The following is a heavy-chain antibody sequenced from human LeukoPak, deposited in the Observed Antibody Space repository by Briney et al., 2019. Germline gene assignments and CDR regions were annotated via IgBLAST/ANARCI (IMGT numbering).Heavy chain of an antibody. CDR1: GGTFTSYG. CDR2: ISAYNGNT. CDR3: ARDPYYYDSSGPALDY. V-gene: IGHV1-18*01. Sequence: ASVKVSCMASGGTFTSYGISWVRQAPGQGLEWMGWISAYNGNTNYAQKLQGRVTMTTDTSTSTAYMELRSLRSDDTAVYYCARDPYYYDSSGPALDYWGQGTLVTVSS. D-gene: IGHD3-22*01. J-gene: IGHJ4*02.